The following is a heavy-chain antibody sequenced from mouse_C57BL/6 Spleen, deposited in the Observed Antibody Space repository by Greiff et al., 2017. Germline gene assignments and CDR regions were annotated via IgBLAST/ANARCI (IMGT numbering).Heavy chain of an antibody. J-gene: IGHJ2*01. CDR1: GYTFTSYT. Sequence: VQLMESGAELARPGASVKMSCKASGYTFTSYTMHWVKQRPGQGLEWIGYINPSSGYTKYNQKFKDKATLTADKSSSTAYMQLSSLTSEDSAVYYCARDGSSYLDYWGQGTTLTVSS. CDR2: INPSSGYT. CDR3: ARDGSSYLDY. D-gene: IGHD1-1*01. V-gene: IGHV1-4*01.